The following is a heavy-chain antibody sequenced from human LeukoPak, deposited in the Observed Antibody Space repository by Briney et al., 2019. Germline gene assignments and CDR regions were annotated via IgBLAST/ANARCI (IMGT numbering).Heavy chain of an antibody. V-gene: IGHV4-39*01. CDR1: GGSFSSSSHY. Sequence: SETLSLTCTVSGGSFSSSSHYWGWVRQPPGKGLEWIGSMYYSGSTYYNASLRSRVTISVDTSRDQFSLKLSSVTAADTAVYYCARHFDRDGYKSNAFDIWGQGTMVTVSP. CDR2: MYYSGST. J-gene: IGHJ3*02. CDR3: ARHFDRDGYKSNAFDI. D-gene: IGHD5-24*01.